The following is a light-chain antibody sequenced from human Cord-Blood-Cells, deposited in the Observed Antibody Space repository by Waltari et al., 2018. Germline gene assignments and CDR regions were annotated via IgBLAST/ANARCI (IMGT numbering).Light chain of an antibody. CDR2: LNSDGSH. J-gene: IGLJ3*02. Sequence: RVHGSYAIAWHQQQPEKGPRYLMKLNSDGSHSKGDGIPDRFSGSSSGAERYLTISSLPSEDEADYYCQTWGTGIRVFGGGTKLTVL. V-gene: IGLV4-69*01. CDR3: QTWGTGIRV. CDR1: RVHGSYA.